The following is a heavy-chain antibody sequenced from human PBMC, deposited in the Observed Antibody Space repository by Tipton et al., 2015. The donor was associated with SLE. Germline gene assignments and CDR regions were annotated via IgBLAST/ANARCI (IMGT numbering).Heavy chain of an antibody. CDR3: ARHSGYCSGGTCSFNWFDP. Sequence: TLSLTCTVFGGSIRGSSFYWGWIRQSPGKGLEWIGSVYYRGTAYYNPSLKSRVTISVDTSKNDFSLKVTSVTAPDTAVYYCARHSGYCSGGTCSFNWFDPWGQGILVTVSS. CDR2: VYYRGTA. CDR1: GGSIRGSSFY. J-gene: IGHJ5*02. V-gene: IGHV4-39*02. D-gene: IGHD2-15*01.